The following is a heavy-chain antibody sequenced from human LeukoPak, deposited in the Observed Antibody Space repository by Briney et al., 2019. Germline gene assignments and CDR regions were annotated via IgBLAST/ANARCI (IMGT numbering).Heavy chain of an antibody. J-gene: IGHJ6*02. V-gene: IGHV3-11*01. CDR2: ISSSGSTI. D-gene: IGHD1-26*01. Sequence: PGGSLRLSCAASGFTFSDYYMSWIRQAPGKGLEWVSYISSSGSTIYYADSVKGRFTISRDNAKNSLYLQMNSLRAEDTAVYYCARCRLLPYYYYYGMDVWGQGTTVTVSS. CDR3: ARCRLLPYYYYYGMDV. CDR1: GFTFSDYY.